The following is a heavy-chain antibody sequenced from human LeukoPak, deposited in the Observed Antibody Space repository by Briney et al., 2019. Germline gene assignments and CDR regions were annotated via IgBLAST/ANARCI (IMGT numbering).Heavy chain of an antibody. CDR1: GGSISSGSYY. V-gene: IGHV4-61*02. CDR2: IYTSGST. Sequence: SETLSLTCTVSGGSISSGSYYWSWVRQPAGEGLEWIGRIYTSGSTNYNPSLKSRVTISVDTSKNQFSLKLSSVTAADTAVYYCARGEIGEYCSSTSCYTVWFDPWGQGTLVTVSS. J-gene: IGHJ5*02. CDR3: ARGEIGEYCSSTSCYTVWFDP. D-gene: IGHD2-2*02.